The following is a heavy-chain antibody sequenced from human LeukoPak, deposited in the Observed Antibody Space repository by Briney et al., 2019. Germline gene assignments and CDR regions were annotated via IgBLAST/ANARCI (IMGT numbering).Heavy chain of an antibody. CDR3: ARARGGESAMNYMDV. D-gene: IGHD3-10*01. Sequence: ASVKVSCKASGYTFTNYGLSLVRQAPGQGLEWMGWISAYNGNTNYAQKLQGRVTMTTDTSTSTAYMELRSLRSDDTAVYYCARARGGESAMNYMDVWGKGTTVTVSS. V-gene: IGHV1-18*01. J-gene: IGHJ6*03. CDR1: GYTFTNYG. CDR2: ISAYNGNT.